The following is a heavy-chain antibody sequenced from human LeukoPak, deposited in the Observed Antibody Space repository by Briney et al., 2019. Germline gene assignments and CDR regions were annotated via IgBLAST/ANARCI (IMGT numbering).Heavy chain of an antibody. CDR1: GFTFDDYA. J-gene: IGHJ4*02. V-gene: IGHV3-43*02. Sequence: GGSLRLSCAASGFTFDDYAMHWVRQAPGKGLEWVSLISWDGGSTYYADSVKGRFTISRDNSKNSLYLQMNSLRTEDTALYYCAKGSIFGVVIIETYFDYWGQGTLVTVSS. D-gene: IGHD3-3*01. CDR3: AKGSIFGVVIIETYFDY. CDR2: ISWDGGST.